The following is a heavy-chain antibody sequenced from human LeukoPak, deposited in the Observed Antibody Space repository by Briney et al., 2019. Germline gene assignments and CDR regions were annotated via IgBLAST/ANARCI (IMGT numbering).Heavy chain of an antibody. CDR3: ARDVRFGDLLYTGTPAFDY. V-gene: IGHV4-38-2*02. CDR1: GYSISRGCY. CDR2: IDHSGST. D-gene: IGHD3-10*01. J-gene: IGHJ4*02. Sequence: KTSETLSLTCTVSGYSISRGCYGGWIRQPPGKGLGWTGSIDHSGSTYYNPSLKSRITISLDTSKNQFSLRLSSVTAADTAMYFCARDVRFGDLLYTGTPAFDYWGQGTLVTVSS.